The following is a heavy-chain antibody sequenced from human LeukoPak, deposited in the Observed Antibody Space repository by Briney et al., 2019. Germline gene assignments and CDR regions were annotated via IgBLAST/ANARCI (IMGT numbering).Heavy chain of an antibody. CDR2: VISTSSAI. J-gene: IGHJ4*02. CDR3: ARSRGYSYAGLGEVLDY. CDR1: GFTFSSYS. D-gene: IGHD5-18*01. Sequence: GGSLRLSCAASGFTFSSYSMNWVRQAPGKGLEWVSYVISTSSAIYYADSVKGRFTISRDNAKNSLYLQMNSLRDEDTAVYYCARSRGYSYAGLGEVLDYWGQGTLVTVSS. V-gene: IGHV3-48*02.